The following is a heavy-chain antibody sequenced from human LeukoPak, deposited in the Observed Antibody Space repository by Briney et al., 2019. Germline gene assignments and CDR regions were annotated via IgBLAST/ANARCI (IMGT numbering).Heavy chain of an antibody. V-gene: IGHV1-18*04. D-gene: IGHD5-24*01. CDR3: ARDRGRELAGTFVDY. CDR1: GYTFTNYG. CDR2: ISAYNGNT. Sequence: ASVKVSCKASGYTFTNYGISWVRQAPGQGLEWMGWISAYNGNTNYAQKVQGRVTMTADTSTSTAYMELRSLRSDDTAVCYCARDRGRELAGTFVDYWGQGTLVTVSS. J-gene: IGHJ4*02.